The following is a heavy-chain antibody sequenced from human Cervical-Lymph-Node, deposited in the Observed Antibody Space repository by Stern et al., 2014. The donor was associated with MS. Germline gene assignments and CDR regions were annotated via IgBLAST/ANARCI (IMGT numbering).Heavy chain of an antibody. D-gene: IGHD1-26*01. CDR2: VIPILGIA. Sequence: VQLKESVAEVKKPGSSVKVSCKASGGTFSTYGINWVRQAPGQGLECVGRVIPILGIATYAQKFQGRVAITADKSTSTAYMELSSLRSEDTAMYYCARDRNSGTYFLDYWGQGTLVTVSS. CDR1: GGTFSTYG. J-gene: IGHJ4*02. CDR3: ARDRNSGTYFLDY. V-gene: IGHV1-69*09.